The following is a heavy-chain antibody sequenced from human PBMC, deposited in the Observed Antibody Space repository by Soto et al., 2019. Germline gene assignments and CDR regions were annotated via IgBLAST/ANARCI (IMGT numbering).Heavy chain of an antibody. CDR2: IKSKTDGGTT. Sequence: EVQLVESGGGLVKPGGSLRLSCAASGFTFSNAWMSWVRQAPGKGLEWVGRIKSKTDGGTTDYAAHVKGSFTISRDDSKNTLYLQMNSLKTEDTAVYYCTTDPIAARPVRWGDYWGQGTLVTVFS. D-gene: IGHD6-6*01. V-gene: IGHV3-15*01. CDR1: GFTFSNAW. CDR3: TTDPIAARPVRWGDY. J-gene: IGHJ4*02.